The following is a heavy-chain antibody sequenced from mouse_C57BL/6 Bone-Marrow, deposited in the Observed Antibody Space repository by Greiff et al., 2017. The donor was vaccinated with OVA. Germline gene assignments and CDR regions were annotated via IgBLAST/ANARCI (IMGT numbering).Heavy chain of an antibody. CDR3: AGYSNYLY. CDR2: INTNSGST. CDR1: GYTFSSYW. V-gene: IGHV1-64*01. D-gene: IGHD2-5*01. Sequence: VQLKQSGAELVKPGASVKLSCKASGYTFSSYWMHWVKQRPGKGLEWIGMINTNSGSTNYNEKFKSKSTMTVDKSSSTAYMQLSSLTSEYSAVYYCAGYSNYLYWGQGTLVTVSA. J-gene: IGHJ3*01.